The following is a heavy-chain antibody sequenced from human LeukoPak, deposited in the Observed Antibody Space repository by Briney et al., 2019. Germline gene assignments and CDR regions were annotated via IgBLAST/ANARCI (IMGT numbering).Heavy chain of an antibody. D-gene: IGHD4-17*01. CDR2: ISGDATTT. CDR1: GFAFSSFA. Sequence: PGGSLRLSCAASGFAFSSFAMNWVRQAPGKGLQWVSAISGDATTTYYPDSLTGRFTISRDNSRNTLYLQMNSLRADVTAVYYCAKGVYGDHPHYSDYWGQGTLVIVSS. CDR3: AKGVYGDHPHYSDY. V-gene: IGHV3-23*01. J-gene: IGHJ4*02.